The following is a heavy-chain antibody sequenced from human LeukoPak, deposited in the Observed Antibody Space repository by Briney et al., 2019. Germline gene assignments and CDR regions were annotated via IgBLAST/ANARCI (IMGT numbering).Heavy chain of an antibody. Sequence: GGSLRLSCAASGFTFSDFHMSWIRQAPGKGLEWVSYLSGSAGTTYYAASVKGRFTSSRDNAKNSLYLQMNSLRAEDTAVYYCAREGSSSWFVNSWGQGTLVTVSS. CDR2: LSGSAGTT. V-gene: IGHV3-11*01. CDR3: AREGSSSWFVNS. CDR1: GFTFSDFH. J-gene: IGHJ4*02. D-gene: IGHD6-13*01.